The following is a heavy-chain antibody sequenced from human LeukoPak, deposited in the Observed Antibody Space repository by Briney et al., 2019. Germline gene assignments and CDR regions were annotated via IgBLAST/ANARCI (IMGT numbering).Heavy chain of an antibody. CDR3: ARVSTIEVRR. D-gene: IGHD6-19*01. Sequence: GGSLRLSCAASGFTISNYNMNWVRQPPGKGLEWVSYMGSSISNTIYYADSVKGRFTISRDNAKNSLYLQMNSLRAEDTAIYYCARVSTIEVRRWGQGTLVTVSS. CDR2: MGSSISNTI. CDR1: GFTISNYN. J-gene: IGHJ4*02. V-gene: IGHV3-48*01.